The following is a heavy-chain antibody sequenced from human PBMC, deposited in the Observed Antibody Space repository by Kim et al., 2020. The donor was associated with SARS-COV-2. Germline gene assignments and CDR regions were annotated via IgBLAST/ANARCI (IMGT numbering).Heavy chain of an antibody. J-gene: IGHJ3*01. Sequence: SETLSLTCTVSGDSISSPGHYWTWIRQHPGQGLEWITYIRNTGSTYYNPSLQRRVTISGDTSKNQVSLNLSSVTAANTAMYYCARVQDGVAAGFTWGQGTIVRVSS. CDR2: IRNTGST. CDR1: GDSISSPGHY. D-gene: IGHD2-15*01. CDR3: ARVQDGVAAGFT. V-gene: IGHV4-31*03.